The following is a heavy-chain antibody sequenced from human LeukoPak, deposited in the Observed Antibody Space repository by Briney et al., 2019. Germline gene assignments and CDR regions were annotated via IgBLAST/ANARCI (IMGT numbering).Heavy chain of an antibody. CDR2: IYTSGST. D-gene: IGHD6-19*01. Sequence: SETLSLTCTVSGGSISSYYWSWIRQPAGKGLEWIGRIYTSGSTNYNPSLKSRVTISVDTSKNQFSLKLSSVTAADTAVYYCARVLPYSSGWHFDYWGQGTLVTVSS. CDR3: ARVLPYSSGWHFDY. J-gene: IGHJ4*02. V-gene: IGHV4-4*07. CDR1: GGSISSYY.